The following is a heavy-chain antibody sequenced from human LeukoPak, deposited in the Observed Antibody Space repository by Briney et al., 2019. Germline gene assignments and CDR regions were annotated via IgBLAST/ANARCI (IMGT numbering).Heavy chain of an antibody. Sequence: SSETLSLTCTVSGYSISSGYYWGWIRQPPGKGLEWIGSIYHSGSTYYNPSLKSRVTISVDTSKNQFSLKLSSVTAADTAVYYCARVRGYYDFWSGYYTDYYYYMDVWGKGTTVTVSS. D-gene: IGHD3-3*01. J-gene: IGHJ6*03. CDR3: ARVRGYYDFWSGYYTDYYYYMDV. CDR1: GYSISSGYY. CDR2: IYHSGST. V-gene: IGHV4-38-2*02.